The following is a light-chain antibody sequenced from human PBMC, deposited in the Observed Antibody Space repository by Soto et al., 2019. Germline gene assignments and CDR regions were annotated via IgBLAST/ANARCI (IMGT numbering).Light chain of an antibody. CDR3: QHYDNRPLT. CDR1: HNIYNY. V-gene: IGKV1-33*01. Sequence: DIQMTQSPSSLSASVGDRVTIACQASHNIYNYLNWYHQKPGKAPKLLIFDASNLERGVPSRFSGSGSRTHFSLSINNLQPEDVGTYFCQHYDNRPLTFGGGTKVEI. CDR2: DAS. J-gene: IGKJ4*01.